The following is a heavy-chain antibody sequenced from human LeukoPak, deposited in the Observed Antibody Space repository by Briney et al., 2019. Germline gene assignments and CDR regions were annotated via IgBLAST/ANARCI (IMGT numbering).Heavy chain of an antibody. CDR1: GYTFTGYY. D-gene: IGHD3-22*01. V-gene: IGHV1-2*02. CDR2: INPNSGGT. Sequence: ASVKVSCKASGYTFTGYYMHWVRQAPGQGLEWMGWINPNSGGTNYAQKFQGRVTMTRDTSISTAYMELSRLRSDDTAVYYCARGGSYYYDSSGPLDYWGQGTLVTVSS. J-gene: IGHJ4*02. CDR3: ARGGSYYYDSSGPLDY.